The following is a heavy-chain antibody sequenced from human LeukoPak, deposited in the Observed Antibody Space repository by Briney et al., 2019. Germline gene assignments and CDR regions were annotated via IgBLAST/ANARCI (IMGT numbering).Heavy chain of an antibody. Sequence: GGSLRLSCAASGFTFTSYSTNWVRQAPGKGLEWVSTISGGGGSTYYADSVKGRFTISRDNSKNTLYLQVNSLRAEDTAVYYCAKGGKWDVTPFDYWGQGTLVTVSS. CDR2: ISGGGGST. J-gene: IGHJ4*02. CDR3: AKGGKWDVTPFDY. D-gene: IGHD1-26*01. V-gene: IGHV3-23*01. CDR1: GFTFTSYS.